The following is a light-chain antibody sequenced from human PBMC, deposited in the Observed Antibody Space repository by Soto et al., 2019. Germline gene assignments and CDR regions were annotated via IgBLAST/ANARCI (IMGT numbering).Light chain of an antibody. V-gene: IGLV2-14*03. CDR2: DVS. CDR1: SGDVGRYNF. CDR3: TSYTTIITYV. J-gene: IGLJ1*01. Sequence: QSVLTQPASVSGSPGQSITISCTGTSGDVGRYNFVSWYQQHPGKAPQLMIYDVSKRPSGVSNRFSGSKSGNTASLTISGLQAEDEADYYCTSYTTIITYVFGTGTKV.